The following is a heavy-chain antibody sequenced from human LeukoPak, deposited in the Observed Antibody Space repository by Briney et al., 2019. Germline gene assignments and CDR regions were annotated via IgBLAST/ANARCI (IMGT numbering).Heavy chain of an antibody. D-gene: IGHD3-3*01. CDR2: ISTTSSTI. CDR3: ARDNRDFWSGYYYFDY. V-gene: IGHV3-48*01. CDR1: GFTFSDYT. Sequence: GGSLRLSCAASGFTFSDYTMNWVRQAPGKWLEWVSYISTTSSTIYYADSVKGRFTVSRDNAKNSQYLQMNSLRAEDTAVYYCARDNRDFWSGYYYFDYWGQGSLVTVSS. J-gene: IGHJ4*02.